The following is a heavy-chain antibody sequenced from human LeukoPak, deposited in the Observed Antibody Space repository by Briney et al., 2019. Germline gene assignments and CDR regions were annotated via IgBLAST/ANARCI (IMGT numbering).Heavy chain of an antibody. Sequence: GGSLRLSCAASGFTVSSNYMSWVRQAPGKGLEWVSVIYSGGSTYYADSVKGRLTISRDNSKNTLYLQMNSLRAEDTAVYYCARGLEGITMVRGVIPIGMDVWGKGTTVTVSS. V-gene: IGHV3-53*01. CDR3: ARGLEGITMVRGVIPIGMDV. J-gene: IGHJ6*04. D-gene: IGHD3-10*01. CDR1: GFTVSSNY. CDR2: IYSGGST.